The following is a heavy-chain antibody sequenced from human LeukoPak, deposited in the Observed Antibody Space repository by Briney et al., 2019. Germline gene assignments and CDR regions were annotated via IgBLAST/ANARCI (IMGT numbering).Heavy chain of an antibody. Sequence: GGSLRLSCAASGLTFSSYSMNWVRQAPGKGLEWVSSISSSSSYIYYADSVKGRFTISRDNAKNSLYLQMNSLRAEDTAVYYCAREGSGSYPMDAFDIWGQGTMVTVSS. V-gene: IGHV3-21*01. CDR2: ISSSSSYI. D-gene: IGHD1-26*01. CDR1: GLTFSSYS. J-gene: IGHJ3*02. CDR3: AREGSGSYPMDAFDI.